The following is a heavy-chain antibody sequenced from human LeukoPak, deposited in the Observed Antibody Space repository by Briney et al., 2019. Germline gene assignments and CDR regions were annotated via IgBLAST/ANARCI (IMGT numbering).Heavy chain of an antibody. CDR1: GYSFTSYW. J-gene: IGHJ5*02. D-gene: IGHD3-10*01. CDR2: IYPGDSDT. Sequence: PGESLKISCKGSGYSFTSYWIGWVRQMPGKGLEWMGIIYPGDSDTRYSPSFQGQVTISADKSISTAYLQWSSLKASDTAMYYCARLMPITMVRGVIITWGVDSNWFDPWGQGTLVTVSS. CDR3: ARLMPITMVRGVIITWGVDSNWFDP. V-gene: IGHV5-51*01.